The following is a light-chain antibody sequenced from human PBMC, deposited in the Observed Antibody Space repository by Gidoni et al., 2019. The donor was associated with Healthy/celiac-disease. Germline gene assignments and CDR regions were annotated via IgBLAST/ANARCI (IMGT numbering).Light chain of an antibody. CDR1: SGSIASNY. CDR3: QSYDSSDQV. V-gene: IGLV6-57*01. CDR2: EDN. J-gene: IGLJ3*02. Sequence: NVMLTQPHSVSESPWKTVTISCTRSSGSIASNYVQWYQQRPGSSPTTVIYEDNQRPSGVPDRFSGSIDSSSNSASLTISGLKTEDEADYYCQSYDSSDQVFGGGTKLTVL.